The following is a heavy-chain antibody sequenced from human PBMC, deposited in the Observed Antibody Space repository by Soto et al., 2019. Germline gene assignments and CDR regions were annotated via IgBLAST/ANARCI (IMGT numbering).Heavy chain of an antibody. CDR2: IDPSDSYT. V-gene: IGHV5-10-1*01. J-gene: IGHJ6*02. D-gene: IGHD3-10*01. Sequence: GESLKISCKGSGYSFTSYWISWVRQMPGKGLEWMGRIDPSDSYTNYSPSFQGHVTISADKSISTAYLQWSSLKASDTAMYYCARWIEWFGEQHNQNYYGIDVWGQGTTVTVSS. CDR3: ARWIEWFGEQHNQNYYGIDV. CDR1: GYSFTSYW.